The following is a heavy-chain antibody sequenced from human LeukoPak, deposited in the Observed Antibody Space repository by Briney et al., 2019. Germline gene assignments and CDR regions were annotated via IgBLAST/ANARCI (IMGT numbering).Heavy chain of an antibody. D-gene: IGHD4-11*01. Sequence: PSETLSLTCAVYGGSFSGYYWSWIRQPPGKGLEWIGYIYHSGSTYYNPSLKSRVTISVDRSKNQFSLKLSSVTAADTVVYYCARSTVTLPDYWGQGTLVTVSS. J-gene: IGHJ4*02. V-gene: IGHV4-34*01. CDR1: GGSFSGYY. CDR2: IYHSGST. CDR3: ARSTVTLPDY.